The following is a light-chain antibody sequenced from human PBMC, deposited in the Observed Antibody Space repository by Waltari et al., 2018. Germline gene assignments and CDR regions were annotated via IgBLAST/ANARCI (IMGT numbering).Light chain of an antibody. CDR2: GAS. J-gene: IGKJ2*01. Sequence: ETVMIQSPATLSVSPGERVTLYCSASQCVRNNVAWYQQTFGQAPRLLIYGASSRSTGVPPRFGGSWSGTEFTLTITSLQSEDFAVYYCQQYNEWPYTFGQGTKLEI. V-gene: IGKV3-15*01. CDR1: QCVRNN. CDR3: QQYNEWPYT.